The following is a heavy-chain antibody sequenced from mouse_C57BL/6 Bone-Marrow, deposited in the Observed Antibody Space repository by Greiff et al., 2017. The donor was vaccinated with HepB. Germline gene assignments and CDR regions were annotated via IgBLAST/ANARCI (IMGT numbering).Heavy chain of an antibody. Sequence: EVNVVESGGGLVQSGRSLRLSCATSGFTFSDFYMEWVRQAPGKGLEWIAASRNKANDYTTEYSASVKGRFIVSRDTSQSILYLQMNALRAEDTAIYYCARDADGNYPYYFDYWGQGTTLTVSS. J-gene: IGHJ2*01. D-gene: IGHD2-1*01. CDR2: SRNKANDYTT. V-gene: IGHV7-1*01. CDR1: GFTFSDFY. CDR3: ARDADGNYPYYFDY.